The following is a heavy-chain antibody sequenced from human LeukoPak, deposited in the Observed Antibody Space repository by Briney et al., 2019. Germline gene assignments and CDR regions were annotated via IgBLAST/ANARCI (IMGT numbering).Heavy chain of an antibody. V-gene: IGHV3-74*01. CDR2: INSDGSST. CDR1: GFTFSRYW. CDR3: AKVAGTTEFDY. J-gene: IGHJ4*02. Sequence: PGGSLRLSCAASGFTFSRYWMHWVRQAPGKGLVWVSHINSDGSSTSYADSVKGRFTISRDNAKNTLYPQMNSLRAEDTAVYYCAKVAGTTEFDYWGQGTLVTVSS. D-gene: IGHD6-19*01.